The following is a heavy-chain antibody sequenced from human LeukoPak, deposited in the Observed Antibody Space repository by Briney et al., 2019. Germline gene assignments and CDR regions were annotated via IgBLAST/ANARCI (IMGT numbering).Heavy chain of an antibody. CDR3: AKNGDRGAYCTGGTCYPYFYYYMDV. J-gene: IGHJ6*03. Sequence: GGSLRLSCAASGFTFSTYAMTWVRQAPGKGLEWVSTINSGGSTYYADSVKGRFTISRDNSKNTLYLQMNSLRAEDTAIYYCAKNGDRGAYCTGGTCYPYFYYYMDVWGKGTTVTI. CDR1: GFTFSTYA. D-gene: IGHD2-15*01. V-gene: IGHV3-23*01. CDR2: INSGGST.